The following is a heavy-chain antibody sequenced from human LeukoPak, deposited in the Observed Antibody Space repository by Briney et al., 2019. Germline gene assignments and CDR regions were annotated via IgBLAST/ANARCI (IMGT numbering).Heavy chain of an antibody. J-gene: IGHJ6*03. CDR1: GFTFSSYS. CDR2: ISSSSSYI. D-gene: IGHD2-2*01. CDR3: AKDQYCSSTSCYSALNYYMDV. Sequence: GGSLRLSCAASGFTFSSYSMNWVRQAPGKGLEWVSSISSSSSYIYYADSVKGRFTISRDNSKNTLYLQMNSLRAEDTAVYYCAKDQYCSSTSCYSALNYYMDVWGKGTTVTISS. V-gene: IGHV3-21*01.